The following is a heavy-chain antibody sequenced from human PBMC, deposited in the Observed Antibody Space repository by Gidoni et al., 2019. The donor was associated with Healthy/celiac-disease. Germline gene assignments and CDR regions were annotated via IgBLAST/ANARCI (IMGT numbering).Heavy chain of an antibody. J-gene: IGHJ4*02. V-gene: IGHV3-43*02. CDR3: AKDWSDADTAMVKD. CDR2: ISGDGGST. Sequence: EVQLVESGGGVVQPGGSLRLSCAASGFTFDDYAMHWVRQAPGKGLEWVSLISGDGGSTYYSDSVKGRFTISRDNSKNSLYLQMNSLRTEDTALYYCAKDWSDADTAMVKDWGQGTLVTVSS. CDR1: GFTFDDYA. D-gene: IGHD5-18*01.